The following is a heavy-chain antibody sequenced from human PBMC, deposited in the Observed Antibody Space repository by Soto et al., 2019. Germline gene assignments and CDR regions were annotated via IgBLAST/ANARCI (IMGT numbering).Heavy chain of an antibody. V-gene: IGHV1-3*01. CDR3: ARGFGAAVMFFDY. Sequence: ASVKVSCKAAGYTFTSYGMHWVRQAPGQRLEWMGWINAGNGNTKYSQKFQGRVTITRDTSISTAYMELSSLRSEDTAVYYCARGFGAAVMFFDYWGQGTPVTVSS. D-gene: IGHD3-16*01. CDR2: INAGNGNT. J-gene: IGHJ4*02. CDR1: GYTFTSYG.